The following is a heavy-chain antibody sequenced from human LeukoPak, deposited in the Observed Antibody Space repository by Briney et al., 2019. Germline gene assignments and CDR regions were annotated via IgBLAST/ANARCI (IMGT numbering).Heavy chain of an antibody. V-gene: IGHV3-23*01. CDR2: ISGSGGST. Sequence: PGRSLRLSCAASGFTFSSYGMHWFRQAPGKGLEWVSAISGSGGSTYYADSVKGRFTISRDNSKNTLYLQMNSLRAEDTAVYYCARLVGATAYYYYGMDVWGQGTTVTVSS. D-gene: IGHD1-26*01. CDR1: GFTFSSYG. J-gene: IGHJ6*02. CDR3: ARLVGATAYYYYGMDV.